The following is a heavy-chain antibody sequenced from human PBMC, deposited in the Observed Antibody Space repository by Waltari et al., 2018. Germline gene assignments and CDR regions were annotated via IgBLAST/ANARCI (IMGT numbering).Heavy chain of an antibody. D-gene: IGHD4-17*01. V-gene: IGHV1-2*06. J-gene: IGHJ4*02. CDR3: ARADYGDADFDY. CDR2: INPNRGGT. Sequence: QVQLVQSGAEVKKPGASVKVSCKASGYTFTGYSMHWVRPAPGQGLEWMGRINPNRGGTNYAQKVQGRVTMTRDTSISTAYMELSRLRSDDTAVYYWARADYGDADFDYWGQGTLVTVSS. CDR1: GYTFTGYS.